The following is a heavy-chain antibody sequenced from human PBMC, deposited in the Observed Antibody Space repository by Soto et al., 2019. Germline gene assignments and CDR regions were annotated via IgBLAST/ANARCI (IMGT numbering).Heavy chain of an antibody. CDR3: ARLKMTGTLDAFDI. J-gene: IGHJ3*02. V-gene: IGHV4-39*01. CDR1: GGSISSTTYY. D-gene: IGHD1-7*01. Sequence: PSETLSLTCTVSGGSISSTTYYWGWLRQPPGKGLEWIGSIYYSGSTHYNPPLKSRVTISVDTSKNQFSLKLSSVTAADTAVYYCARLKMTGTLDAFDIWGQGTMVTVSS. CDR2: IYYSGST.